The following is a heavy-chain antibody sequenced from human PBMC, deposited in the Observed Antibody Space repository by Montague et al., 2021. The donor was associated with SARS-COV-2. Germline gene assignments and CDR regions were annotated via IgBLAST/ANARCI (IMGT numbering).Heavy chain of an antibody. CDR2: IPSTGST. V-gene: IGHV4-59*01. J-gene: IGHJ4*01. CDR3: ARKVVLADCFDF. D-gene: IGHD2-15*01. Sequence: SETLSLTCSVSGASFTSFYWSWIRQSPGKGLEWIGYIPSTGSTHYNPSFKIRFTISVDTSANPFSLKVTSVTAADTAVYYCARKVVLADCFDFWGHGTLVTVSS. CDR1: GASFTSFY.